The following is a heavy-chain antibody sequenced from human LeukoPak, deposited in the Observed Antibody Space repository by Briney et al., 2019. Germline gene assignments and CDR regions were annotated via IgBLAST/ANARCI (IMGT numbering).Heavy chain of an antibody. J-gene: IGHJ4*02. V-gene: IGHV3-48*01. CDR1: GFIFSSYS. D-gene: IGHD6-13*01. Sequence: PGGSLRLSCAASGFIFSSYSMNWVRQAPGKGLEWVSYISSSSSTIYYADSVKGRFTISRDNAKNSLYLQMNSLRAEDTAVYYCARSAATGTVDYWGQGTLVTVSS. CDR3: ARSAATGTVDY. CDR2: ISSSSSTI.